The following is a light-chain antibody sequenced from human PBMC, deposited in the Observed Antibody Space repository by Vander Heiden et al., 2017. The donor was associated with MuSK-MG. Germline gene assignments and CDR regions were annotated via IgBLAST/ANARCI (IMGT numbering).Light chain of an antibody. J-gene: IGKJ4*01. CDR2: AAS. Sequence: DRVTITCRASQSISSYLNWYQQKPGKAPKLLIYAASSLQSGVPSRFSGSGYGTDFTLTISSLQPEDFATYYCQQSDSTPPVTFGGGTKVEIK. V-gene: IGKV1-39*01. CDR3: QQSDSTPPVT. CDR1: QSISSY.